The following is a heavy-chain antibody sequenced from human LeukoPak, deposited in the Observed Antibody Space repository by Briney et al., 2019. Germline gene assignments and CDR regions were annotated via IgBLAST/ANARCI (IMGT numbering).Heavy chain of an antibody. CDR3: ARSLRIPGGYGMDV. CDR1: GGSFSGYY. Sequence: SETLSLTCAVYGGSFSGYYWSWIRQPPGKGLEWIGEINHSGSTNYNPSLKSRVTISVDTSKNQFSLKLSSVTAADTAVYCCARSLRIPGGYGMDVWGQGTTVTVSS. CDR2: INHSGST. V-gene: IGHV4-34*01. D-gene: IGHD3-16*01. J-gene: IGHJ6*02.